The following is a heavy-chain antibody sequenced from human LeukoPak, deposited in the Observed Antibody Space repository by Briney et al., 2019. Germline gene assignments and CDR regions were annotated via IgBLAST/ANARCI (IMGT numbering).Heavy chain of an antibody. D-gene: IGHD6-19*01. CDR1: GYTFTGYY. CDR2: INPNSGGT. J-gene: IGHJ6*02. CDR3: ARDDSIAVAGTDYYYGMDV. Sequence: ASVKVSCKASGYTFTGYYRHWVRQAPGQGLEWMGWINPNSGGTNYAQKFQGRVTMTRDTSISTAYMELSRLRSDDTAVYYCARDDSIAVAGTDYYYGMDVWGQGTTVTVSS. V-gene: IGHV1-2*02.